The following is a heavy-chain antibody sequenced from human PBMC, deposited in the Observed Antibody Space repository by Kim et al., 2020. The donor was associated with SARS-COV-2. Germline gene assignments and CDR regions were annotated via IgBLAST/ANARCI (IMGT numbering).Heavy chain of an antibody. J-gene: IGHJ4*02. CDR2: IYYSGST. CDR3: ARVSPQTGTTAPYFDY. D-gene: IGHD1-7*01. V-gene: IGHV4-31*03. CDR1: GGSISSGGYY. Sequence: SETLSLTCTVSGGSISSGGYYWSWIRQHPGKGLEWIGYIYYSGSTYYNPSLKSRVTISVDTSKNQFSLKLSSVTAADTAVYYCARVSPQTGTTAPYFDYWGQGTLVTVSS.